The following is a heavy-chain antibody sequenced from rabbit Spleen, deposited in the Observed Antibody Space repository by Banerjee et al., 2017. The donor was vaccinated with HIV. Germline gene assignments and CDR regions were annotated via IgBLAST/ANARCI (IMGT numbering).Heavy chain of an antibody. J-gene: IGHJ4*01. CDR3: ARDLDGVIGWNFGW. D-gene: IGHD4-1*01. CDR2: IYPGSGST. Sequence: QSLEESGGDLVKPGASLTLTCKASGLDFNNNYYMCWVRQAPGKGLEWIACIYPGSGSTYYANWAKGRFTISKTSSTTVTLQMTSLTAADTATYFCARDLDGVIGWNFGWWGPGTLVTVS. CDR1: GLDFNNNYY. V-gene: IGHV1S40*01.